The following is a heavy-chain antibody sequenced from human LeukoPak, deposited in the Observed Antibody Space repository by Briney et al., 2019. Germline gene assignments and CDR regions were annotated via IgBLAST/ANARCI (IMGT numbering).Heavy chain of an antibody. CDR2: ISAYNGNT. J-gene: IGHJ4*02. V-gene: IGHV1-18*01. D-gene: IGHD3-16*02. Sequence: ASVKVSCKASGYTFTSYGISWVRQAPGQGLEWMGWISAYNGNTNYAQKLQGRVTMTTDTSTSTAYMELRSLRSDDTGVYYCARAGLRLGELSLSDYWGQGTLVTVSS. CDR1: GYTFTSYG. CDR3: ARAGLRLGELSLSDY.